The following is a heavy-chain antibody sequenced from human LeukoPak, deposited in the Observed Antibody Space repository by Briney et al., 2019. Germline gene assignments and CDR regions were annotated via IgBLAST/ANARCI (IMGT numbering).Heavy chain of an antibody. CDR2: INSDGSST. CDR3: ARVKAGNWLSRGYYYMDV. D-gene: IGHD1-1*01. J-gene: IGHJ6*03. V-gene: IGHV3-74*01. CDR1: GFTFSRYW. Sequence: AGGSLRLSCAASGFTFSRYWMHWVRHAPGKGLVWVSRINSDGSSTTYADSVKGRFTISRDNAKNSLFLQMNSLRAEDTAVYYCARVKAGNWLSRGYYYMDVWGKGTTVTVSS.